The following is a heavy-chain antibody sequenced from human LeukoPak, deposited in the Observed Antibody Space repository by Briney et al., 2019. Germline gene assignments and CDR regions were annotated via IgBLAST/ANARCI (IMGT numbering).Heavy chain of an antibody. CDR1: GFTFSSYP. D-gene: IGHD3-22*01. V-gene: IGHV3-30-3*01. J-gene: IGHJ4*02. Sequence: GGSLRLSCAASGFTFSSYPMHWVRQAPGKGLEWVAVISYDGSEKHYADPVKGRFTIPRDNSKNTLYLQMDSLRAEDTAMYYCAREGNSGYYPYWGQGILVTVSS. CDR3: AREGNSGYYPY. CDR2: ISYDGSEK.